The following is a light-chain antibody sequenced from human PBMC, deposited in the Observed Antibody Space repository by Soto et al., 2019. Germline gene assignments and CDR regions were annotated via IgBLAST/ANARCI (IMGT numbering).Light chain of an antibody. CDR1: QSVSNS. J-gene: IGKJ4*02. CDR3: QQYDDWLRLT. V-gene: IGKV3-11*01. Sequence: EIVLTQSPATLSLSPGERVILSCRASQSVSNSLAWYQQKPGQPPRLLIYDVSNRATGIPARFSGSGSGTDFTLTITSLEPEDFAVYFCQQYDDWLRLTFGGGTKVDIK. CDR2: DVS.